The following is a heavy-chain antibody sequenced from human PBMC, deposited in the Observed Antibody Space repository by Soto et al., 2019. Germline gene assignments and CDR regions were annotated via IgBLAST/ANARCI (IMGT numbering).Heavy chain of an antibody. CDR1: GFTFSSYA. CDR2: ISYDGSNK. CDR3: ARDRITGTTVDWFDP. V-gene: IGHV3-30-3*01. D-gene: IGHD1-7*01. Sequence: QVQLVESGGGVVQPGRSLRLSCAASGFTFSSYAMHWVRQAPGKGLEWVAVISYDGSNKYYSDSVKGRFTISRDNSKNTLYLQMNSLRAEDTAVYYGARDRITGTTVDWFDPWGQGTLVTVSS. J-gene: IGHJ5*02.